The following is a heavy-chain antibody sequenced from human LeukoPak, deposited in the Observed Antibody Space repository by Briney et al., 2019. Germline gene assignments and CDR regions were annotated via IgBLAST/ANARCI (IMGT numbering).Heavy chain of an antibody. CDR1: GFTFNTYA. CDR3: AKTTVGYSSGRYPGWPADC. J-gene: IGHJ4*02. D-gene: IGHD6-19*01. V-gene: IGHV3-23*01. Sequence: GGSLRLSCEASGFTFNTYAIYWVRQAPGKGLEWVSGICGSGGCTYYADSVKGRFTISRDNSKNTVYLQMNSLTADDTAVYYCAKTTVGYSSGRYPGWPADCWGQGTLVTVSA. CDR2: ICGSGGCT.